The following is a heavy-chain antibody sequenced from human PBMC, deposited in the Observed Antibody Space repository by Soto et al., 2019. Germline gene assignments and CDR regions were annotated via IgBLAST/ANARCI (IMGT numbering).Heavy chain of an antibody. D-gene: IGHD3-10*01. V-gene: IGHV5-51*01. Sequence: GESLKISCKGSGYSFTSYWIGWVRQMPGKGLEWMGIIYPGDSDTRYSPSFQGQVTISADKSISTAYLQWSGLKASDTAMYYCARQGYGSGSYYDDIDYWGQGTLVTVSS. CDR1: GYSFTSYW. J-gene: IGHJ4*02. CDR2: IYPGDSDT. CDR3: ARQGYGSGSYYDDIDY.